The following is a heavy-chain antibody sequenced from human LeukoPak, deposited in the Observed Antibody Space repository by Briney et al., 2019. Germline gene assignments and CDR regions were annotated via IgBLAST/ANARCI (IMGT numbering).Heavy chain of an antibody. CDR3: ARGDFWSGFDY. J-gene: IGHJ4*02. D-gene: IGHD3-3*01. CDR1: GFTFSSYS. V-gene: IGHV3-48*01. CDR2: ISSSSSTI. Sequence: GGSLRLSCAASGFTFSSYSMNWVRQAPGKGLEWVSYISSSSSTIHYADSVKGRFTISRDNAKNSLYLQMNSLRAEDTAVYYCARGDFWSGFDYWGQGTLVTVSS.